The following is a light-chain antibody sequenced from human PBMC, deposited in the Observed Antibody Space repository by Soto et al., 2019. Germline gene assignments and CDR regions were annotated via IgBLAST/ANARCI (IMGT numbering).Light chain of an antibody. V-gene: IGLV2-11*01. Sequence: QSALTQPRSVSGSPGQSVTISCTGTSSDVGGYNYVSWYQQHPGKAPKLIIYDVTKRPSGVPDRFSGSKSGNTASLTISGLQADDEADYYCCSSAGSNTFGVVFGGGTKVTVL. CDR2: DVT. CDR1: SSDVGGYNY. J-gene: IGLJ2*01. CDR3: CSSAGSNTFGVV.